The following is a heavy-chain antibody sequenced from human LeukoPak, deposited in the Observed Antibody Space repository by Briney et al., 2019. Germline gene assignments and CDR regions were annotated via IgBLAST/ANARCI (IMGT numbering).Heavy chain of an antibody. Sequence: GGSLRLSCAASGFTFGNYAMTWVRQAPGKGLEWVLGISGSGVNTYYADSVKGRFTISRDNSKNTLYLQLNSLRGEDTAIYYCARDTSFNYGAHAMDVWGQGTTVTVSS. CDR3: ARDTSFNYGAHAMDV. CDR2: ISGSGVNT. D-gene: IGHD4/OR15-4a*01. J-gene: IGHJ6*02. CDR1: GFTFGNYA. V-gene: IGHV3-23*01.